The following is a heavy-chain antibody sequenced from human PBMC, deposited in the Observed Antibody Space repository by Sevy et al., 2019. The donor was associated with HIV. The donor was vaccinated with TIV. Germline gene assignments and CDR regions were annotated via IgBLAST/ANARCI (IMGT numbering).Heavy chain of an antibody. D-gene: IGHD3-9*01. Sequence: GGYLRLSCAASGFTFSSYWMSCVRLPPGKGLQWVASIKQDGSQKYYVDSVKGRFTISRDNAKNSLYLQMDSLRGEDTAVYYCAAQNLPMTGRWFDPWGQGTLVHVSS. CDR3: AAQNLPMTGRWFDP. CDR2: IKQDGSQK. CDR1: GFTFSSYW. V-gene: IGHV3-7*01. J-gene: IGHJ5*02.